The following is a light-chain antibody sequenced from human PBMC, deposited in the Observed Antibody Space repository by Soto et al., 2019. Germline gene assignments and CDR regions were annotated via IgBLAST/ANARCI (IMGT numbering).Light chain of an antibody. J-gene: IGLJ1*01. CDR3: TSYTSSSTYV. Sequence: QSVLTQPASVSGSPGQSITISCTGTSSDVGGHNSVSWYQQHPGKAPKLMIYNVSNRPSGVSYRFSGSKSGNTPSLTISGLLDEDDADYYCTSYTSSSTYVFGAGTKLTVL. V-gene: IGLV2-14*01. CDR1: SSDVGGHNS. CDR2: NVS.